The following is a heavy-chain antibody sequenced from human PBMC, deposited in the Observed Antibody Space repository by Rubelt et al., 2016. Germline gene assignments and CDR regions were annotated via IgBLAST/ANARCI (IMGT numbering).Heavy chain of an antibody. Sequence: GYADSVKGRFTISRDNAKNSLYLQMNSLRPEDTALYYCAKVENWNYRSAWTADWGQGTQVTVSS. V-gene: IGHV3-9*01. J-gene: IGHJ4*02. D-gene: IGHD1-1*01. CDR3: AKVENWNYRSAWTAD.